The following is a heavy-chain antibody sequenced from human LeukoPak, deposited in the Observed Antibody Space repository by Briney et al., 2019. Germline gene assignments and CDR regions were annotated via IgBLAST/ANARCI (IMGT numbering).Heavy chain of an antibody. V-gene: IGHV3-33*01. D-gene: IGHD3-10*01. Sequence: GRSLRLSCAASGFTFSSYGMHWVRQAPGKGLEWVAVIWYDGSNKYYADSVKGRVTISRDSAKNTLYLHMNSLRVEDTAVYYCARGRGVYGWFDPWGQGTLVTVSS. J-gene: IGHJ5*02. CDR3: ARGRGVYGWFDP. CDR1: GFTFSSYG. CDR2: IWYDGSNK.